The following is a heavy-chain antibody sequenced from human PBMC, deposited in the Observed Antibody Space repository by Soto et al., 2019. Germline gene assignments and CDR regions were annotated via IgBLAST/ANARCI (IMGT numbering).Heavy chain of an antibody. V-gene: IGHV1-3*01. CDR1: GYTFTSYA. CDR2: INAGNGNT. J-gene: IGHJ5*02. CDR3: ARDTLYDSSGYYYVGYNWFDP. Sequence: ASVKVSCKASGYTFTSYAMHWVRQAPGQRLEWMGWINAGNGNTKYSQKFQGRVTITRDTSASTAYMELSSLRSEDTAVYYCARDTLYDSSGYYYVGYNWFDPWGQGTLVIVSS. D-gene: IGHD3-22*01.